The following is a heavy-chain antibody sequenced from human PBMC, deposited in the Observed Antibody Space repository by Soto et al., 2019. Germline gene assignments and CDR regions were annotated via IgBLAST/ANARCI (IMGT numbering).Heavy chain of an antibody. CDR2: IKQDGSEK. Sequence: GGSLRLSCAASGFTFSSYWMSWVRQAPGKGLEWVANIKQDGSEKYYVDSVKGRFTISRDNAKNSLYLQMNSLRAEDTAVYYCARDLYYDFWSGYYHGWYFDLWGRGTLVTVSS. J-gene: IGHJ2*01. CDR1: GFTFSSYW. CDR3: ARDLYYDFWSGYYHGWYFDL. D-gene: IGHD3-3*01. V-gene: IGHV3-7*05.